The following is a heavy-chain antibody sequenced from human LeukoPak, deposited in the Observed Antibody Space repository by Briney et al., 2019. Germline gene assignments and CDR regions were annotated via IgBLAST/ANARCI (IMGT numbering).Heavy chain of an antibody. CDR2: IYNSESV. J-gene: IGHJ5*02. CDR3: ARDRSSSNTRDWFDP. Sequence: SETLSLTCTVSGGSINGYYWSWIRQPAGKGLEWIGRIYNSESVNYNPSLKSRVTMSIDTSKNQFSLKLNSVTAADTAVYYCARDRSSSNTRDWFDPWGQGALVTVSS. CDR1: GGSINGYY. V-gene: IGHV4-4*07. D-gene: IGHD6-13*01.